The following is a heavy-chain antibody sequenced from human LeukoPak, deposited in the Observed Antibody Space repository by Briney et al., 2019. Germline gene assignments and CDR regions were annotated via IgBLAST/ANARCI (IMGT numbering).Heavy chain of an antibody. V-gene: IGHV1-69*06. Sequence: ASVKVSCKASGGTFSSYAISWVRQAPGQGLEWMGRIIPIFGTANYAQKFQGRVTITAHKSTSTAYRELSSLRPEDTAVYYCARDRGYSITFDYWGQGTLVTVSS. D-gene: IGHD5-18*01. CDR1: GGTFSSYA. CDR3: ARDRGYSITFDY. J-gene: IGHJ4*02. CDR2: IIPIFGTA.